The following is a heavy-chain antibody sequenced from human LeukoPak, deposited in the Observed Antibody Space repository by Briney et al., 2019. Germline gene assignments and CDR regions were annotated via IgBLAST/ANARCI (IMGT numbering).Heavy chain of an antibody. CDR3: SRAQSGSGLGY. V-gene: IGHV3-49*03. CDR1: GFIFGDYG. Sequence: GGSLRLSCTGSGFIFGDYGMSWFRQAPGRGLEWVGFIRRKASGGAIEYAASVKGRFTISRDDSNGIAYLQMNSLRAEDTAVYYCSRAQSGSGLGYWGQGTLVTVSS. CDR2: IRRKASGGAI. J-gene: IGHJ4*02. D-gene: IGHD6-25*01.